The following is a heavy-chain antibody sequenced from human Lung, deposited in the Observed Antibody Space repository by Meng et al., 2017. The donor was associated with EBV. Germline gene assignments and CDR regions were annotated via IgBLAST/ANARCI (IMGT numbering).Heavy chain of an antibody. CDR2: INPNSGGA. J-gene: IGHJ2*01. Sequence: QVQLVQSGAEVKKPGASVKVYCKASAYTFAGYYMHWVRQAPGKGLEWMGRINPNSGGANYAQKFQGGVTMTRDTSISTAYMELSRLRSDDTAVYYCAREGLVGDLRYFDLWGRGTLVTVA. D-gene: IGHD3-16*01. CDR3: AREGLVGDLRYFDL. V-gene: IGHV1-2*06. CDR1: AYTFAGYY.